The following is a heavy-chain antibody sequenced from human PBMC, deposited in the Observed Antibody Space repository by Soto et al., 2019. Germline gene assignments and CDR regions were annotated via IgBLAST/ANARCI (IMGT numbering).Heavy chain of an antibody. J-gene: IGHJ5*02. CDR3: ARDGNTITIFRVVLDWFDP. V-gene: IGHV1-18*01. CDR1: GYTFTSYG. Sequence: ASVKVSCKASGYTFTSYGISWVRQAPGQGLEWMGWISAYNGNTNYAQKLQGRVTMTTDTSTSTAYMELRSLRSDDTAVYYCARDGNTITIFRVVLDWFDPWGQGTLVTVSS. CDR2: ISAYNGNT. D-gene: IGHD3-3*01.